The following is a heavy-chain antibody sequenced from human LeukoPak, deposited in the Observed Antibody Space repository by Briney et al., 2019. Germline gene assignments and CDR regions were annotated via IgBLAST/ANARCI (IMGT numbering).Heavy chain of an antibody. J-gene: IGHJ6*03. CDR1: GGSISSYY. CDR3: ASGVLRYFDWLIEGVWGPNYYMDV. Sequence: SETLSLTCTVSGGSISSYYWSWIRQPPGKGLEWIGYIYYSGSTNYNPSLKSRVTISVDTSKNQFSLKLSSVTAADTAVYYCASGVLRYFDWLIEGVWGPNYYMDVWGKGTTVTISS. D-gene: IGHD3-9*01. CDR2: IYYSGST. V-gene: IGHV4-59*08.